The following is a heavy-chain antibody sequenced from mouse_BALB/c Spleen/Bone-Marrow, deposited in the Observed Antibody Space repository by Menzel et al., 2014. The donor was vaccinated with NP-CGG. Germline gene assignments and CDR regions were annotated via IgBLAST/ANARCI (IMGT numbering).Heavy chain of an antibody. CDR3: ARGSYFYSVDY. J-gene: IGHJ4*01. CDR1: GFSLASYG. Sequence: VKLQESGPGLVAPSQSLSITCTISGFSLASYGVHWVRQPPGKGLEWLGVMWAGGSTNYNSALMSKLSISKDNSESQVFLKMNSLQTHDTAMYYCARGSYFYSVDYWGQGTSVTVSS. V-gene: IGHV2-9*02. CDR2: MWAGGST.